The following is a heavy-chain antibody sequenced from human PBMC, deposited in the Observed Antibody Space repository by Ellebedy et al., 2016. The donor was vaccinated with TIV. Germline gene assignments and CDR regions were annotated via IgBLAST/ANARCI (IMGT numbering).Heavy chain of an antibody. CDR2: IYYSGST. V-gene: IGHV4-59*08. D-gene: IGHD2-15*01. Sequence: SETLSLTCSVSGDSMSSFYWSWIRQPPGKGLEWIGYIYYSGSTNYNPSLKSRVTISVDTSKNQFSLKLSSVTAADTAVYYCARLKATRDQYCSGGSCYRYYYYYYGMDVWGQGTTVTVSS. CDR3: ARLKATRDQYCSGGSCYRYYYYYYGMDV. CDR1: GDSMSSFY. J-gene: IGHJ6*02.